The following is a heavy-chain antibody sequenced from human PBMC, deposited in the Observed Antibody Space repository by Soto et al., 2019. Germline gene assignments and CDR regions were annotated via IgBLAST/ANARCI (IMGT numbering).Heavy chain of an antibody. CDR3: ARAPKVSGSSQTRPDF. J-gene: IGHJ4*02. Sequence: SETLSLSCSIYSGSFSGYYWSWIRQPPGKGLEWIGEISQSGNTNYSPSLKSRVSISIDTSKKQFSLNLASVSAADTAVYYCARAPKVSGSSQTRPDFWGQGTLVTVSS. CDR1: SGSFSGYY. D-gene: IGHD6-6*01. V-gene: IGHV4-34*01. CDR2: ISQSGNT.